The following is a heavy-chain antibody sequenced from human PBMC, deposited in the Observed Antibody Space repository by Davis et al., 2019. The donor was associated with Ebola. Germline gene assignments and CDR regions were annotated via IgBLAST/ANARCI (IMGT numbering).Heavy chain of an antibody. CDR1: GFTFSSYG. Sequence: GESLKISCAASGFTFSSYGMHWVRQAPGKGLEWVAVISYDGSNKYYADSVKGRFTISRDNSKNTLYLQMNSLRAEDTAVYYCARGRSGCSGGSCYSRVYYYYYYGMNVWGQGTTVTVSS. J-gene: IGHJ6*02. D-gene: IGHD2-15*01. V-gene: IGHV3-30*03. CDR3: ARGRSGCSGGSCYSRVYYYYYYGMNV. CDR2: ISYDGSNK.